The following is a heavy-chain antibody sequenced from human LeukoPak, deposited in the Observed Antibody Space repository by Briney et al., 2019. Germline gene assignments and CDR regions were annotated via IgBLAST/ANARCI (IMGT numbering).Heavy chain of an antibody. CDR2: GST. D-gene: IGHD3-10*01. Sequence: GSTNYNPSFESRVTMSVDTSKNQFSLNLRSMTAADTALYYCARGAYYGSGNVFDLWGQGTMVTVSS. V-gene: IGHV4-4*07. J-gene: IGHJ3*01. CDR3: ARGAYYGSGNVFDL.